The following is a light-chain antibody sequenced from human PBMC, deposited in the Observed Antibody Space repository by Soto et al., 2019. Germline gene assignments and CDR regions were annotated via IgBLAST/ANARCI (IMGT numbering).Light chain of an antibody. Sequence: DIPMTQSPSSLSASVGDRVSITCRASQGISNYLAWYQQKPGKVPKVLIYAASTLQPGVPSRFSGSGSGTDFTLTINSLHPDDIATYFCQNYDSAPITFGQGTRLEIK. CDR2: AAS. CDR1: QGISNY. CDR3: QNYDSAPIT. V-gene: IGKV1-27*01. J-gene: IGKJ5*01.